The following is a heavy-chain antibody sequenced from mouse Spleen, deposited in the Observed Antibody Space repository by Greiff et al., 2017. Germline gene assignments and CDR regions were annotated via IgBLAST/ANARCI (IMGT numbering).Heavy chain of an antibody. CDR3: ARHDLMDY. J-gene: IGHJ4*01. Sequence: EVKLMESGGGLVKPGGSLKLSCAASGFTFSSYAMSWVRQTPEKRLEWVATISSGGSYTYYPDSVKGRFTISRDNAKNTLYLQMSSLRSEDTAMYYCARHDLMDYWGQGTSVTVSS. CDR1: GFTFSSYA. CDR2: ISSGGSYT. V-gene: IGHV5-9-3*01.